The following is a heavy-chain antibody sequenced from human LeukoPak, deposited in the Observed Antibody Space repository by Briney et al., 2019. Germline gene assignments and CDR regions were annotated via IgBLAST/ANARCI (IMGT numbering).Heavy chain of an antibody. CDR2: IDPNSGGT. Sequence: ASVKVSCKASEYSFTGYYIHWVRQAPGQGLEWMGWIDPNSGGTKCAQQFQGSVTMTRDTSITTAYMEVSRLISDDTAVYYCARAFTYGSGQRYYWFLDVWGQGTTVTVSS. D-gene: IGHD3-10*01. V-gene: IGHV1-2*02. CDR1: EYSFTGYY. CDR3: ARAFTYGSGQRYYWFLDV. J-gene: IGHJ6*02.